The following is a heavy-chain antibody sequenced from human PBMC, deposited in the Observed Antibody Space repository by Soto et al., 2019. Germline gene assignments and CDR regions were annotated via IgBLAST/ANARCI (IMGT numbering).Heavy chain of an antibody. CDR2: IYHSGST. D-gene: IGHD3-10*01. V-gene: IGHV4-4*02. Sequence: SETLSLTCAVSGGSISSSNWWSWVRQPPGKGLEWIGEIYHSGSTNYNPSLKSRVTISVDKSKSQFSLKLSSVTAADTAVYYCARECYYGSGSYPVDYWGQGTLVTVSS. J-gene: IGHJ4*02. CDR1: GGSISSSNW. CDR3: ARECYYGSGSYPVDY.